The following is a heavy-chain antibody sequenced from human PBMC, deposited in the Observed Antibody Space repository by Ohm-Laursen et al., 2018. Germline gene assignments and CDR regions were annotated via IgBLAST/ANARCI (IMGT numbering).Heavy chain of an antibody. CDR3: ARGDPNWFDP. CDR2: ISANNGNT. CDR1: GYTFTSHG. J-gene: IGHJ5*02. D-gene: IGHD2-21*02. Sequence: SVKVSCKASGYTFTSHGINCVRQAPGQGLEWMGWISANNGNTNYAQKLLGRVTMTTDTSTSTAYMELRSLTSDDTAVYYCARGDPNWFDPWGQGTLVTVSS. V-gene: IGHV1-18*01.